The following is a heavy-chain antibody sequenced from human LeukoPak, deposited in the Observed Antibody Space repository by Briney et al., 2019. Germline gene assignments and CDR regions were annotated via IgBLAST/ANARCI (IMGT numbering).Heavy chain of an antibody. V-gene: IGHV3-43*02. CDR3: AKRTAMVTDYFDS. CDR1: GFTFDDYA. CDR2: IRGDGGST. D-gene: IGHD5-18*01. Sequence: GGSLRLSCVASGFTFDDYAMHWVRQAPGQGLEWVCVIRGDGGSTSYAASVKGRFTISRDNSKNSLSMQMNSLRTEDTALYYCAKRTAMVTDYFDSWGQGPLVTVSS. J-gene: IGHJ4*02.